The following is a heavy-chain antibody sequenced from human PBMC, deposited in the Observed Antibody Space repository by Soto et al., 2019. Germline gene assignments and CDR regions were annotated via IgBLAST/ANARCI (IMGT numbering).Heavy chain of an antibody. Sequence: QVQLVESGGGVVQPGRSLRLSCAASGFTFSSYGMHWVRQAPGKGLEWVAVISYDGSNKYYADSVKGRFTISRDNSKNTLYLQMNSLRAEDKAVYYGAPWFGAFDYWGQGTLVTVSS. V-gene: IGHV3-30*03. CDR3: APWFGAFDY. D-gene: IGHD3-10*01. CDR2: ISYDGSNK. CDR1: GFTFSSYG. J-gene: IGHJ4*02.